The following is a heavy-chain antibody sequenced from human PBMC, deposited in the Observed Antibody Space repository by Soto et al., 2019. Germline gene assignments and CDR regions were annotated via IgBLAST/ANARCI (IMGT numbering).Heavy chain of an antibody. Sequence: SETLSLTCTVSGGSISSGGYYWSWIRQHPGKGLEWIGYIYYTGSTNYSPSLRSRVSISVDTSKNEFSLRLSSVTAADTAVYFCARSVAVPGAHIDYWGQGTQVTVSS. D-gene: IGHD6-19*01. J-gene: IGHJ4*02. CDR1: GGSISSGGYY. V-gene: IGHV4-61*08. CDR3: ARSVAVPGAHIDY. CDR2: IYYTGST.